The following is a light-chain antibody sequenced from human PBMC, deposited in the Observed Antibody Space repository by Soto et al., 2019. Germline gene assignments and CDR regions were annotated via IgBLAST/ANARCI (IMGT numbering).Light chain of an antibody. Sequence: QSALTQPASVSGSPGQSITISCTGTSSDVGGYNYVSWYQQHPGKAPKLMIYDVSNRPSGVSNRFSGSKSGNTASLTISGLQADEEADDYCSSYTSSSTYVVFGGGTKVTVL. CDR1: SSDVGGYNY. J-gene: IGLJ2*01. CDR3: SSYTSSSTYVV. CDR2: DVS. V-gene: IGLV2-14*01.